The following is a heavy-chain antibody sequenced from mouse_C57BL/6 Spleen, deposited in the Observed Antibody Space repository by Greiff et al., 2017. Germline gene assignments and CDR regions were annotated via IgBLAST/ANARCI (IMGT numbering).Heavy chain of an antibody. CDR2: ISSGSSTI. D-gene: IGHD1-1*01. V-gene: IGHV5-17*01. CDR3: ARNYYGSRRYFDY. CDR1: GFTFSDYG. Sequence: EVKLVESGGGLVQPGGSLKLSCAASGFTFSDYGMHWVRQAPEKGLEWVAYISSGSSTIYYADTVKGRFTISRDNAKNTLFLQMTSLRSEDTAMYYCARNYYGSRRYFDYWGQGTTLTV. J-gene: IGHJ2*01.